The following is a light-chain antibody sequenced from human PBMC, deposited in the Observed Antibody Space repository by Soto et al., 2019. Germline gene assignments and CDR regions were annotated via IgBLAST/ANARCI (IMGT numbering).Light chain of an antibody. CDR1: QSVSSN. CDR2: DAS. CDR3: QQYNNWPSLT. J-gene: IGKJ4*01. Sequence: DIVMTQSPATLSVSPGERATLSCRASQSVSSNLAWYQQKPGQAPRLLIYDASTRATGIPARFSGSGSGTEFTLTISRLQSEDFAVYYCQQYNNWPSLTFGGGTKVEIK. V-gene: IGKV3-15*01.